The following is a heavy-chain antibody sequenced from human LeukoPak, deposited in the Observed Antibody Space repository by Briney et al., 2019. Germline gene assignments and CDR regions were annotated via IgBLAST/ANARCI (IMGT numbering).Heavy chain of an antibody. V-gene: IGHV4-39*07. Sequence: PSETLSLTCTVSGGSISSSSYYWGWIRQPPGKGLEWIGSIYYSGSTYYNPSLKSRVTISVDTSKNQFSLKLSSVTAADTAVYYCARVPLTAVAGSFDYWGQGTLVTVSS. D-gene: IGHD6-19*01. CDR3: ARVPLTAVAGSFDY. CDR1: GGSISSSSYY. J-gene: IGHJ4*02. CDR2: IYYSGST.